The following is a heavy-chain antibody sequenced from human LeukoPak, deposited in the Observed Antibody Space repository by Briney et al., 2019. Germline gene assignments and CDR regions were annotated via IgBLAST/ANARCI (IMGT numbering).Heavy chain of an antibody. Sequence: GGSLRLSCAASGFTFSSYSMNWVRQAPGKGLEWVSSISSSSSYICYADSAKGRFTISRDNAKNSLYLQMNSLRAEDTAVYYCAREDYDSSGYYLFDYWGQGTLVTVSS. CDR1: GFTFSSYS. CDR2: ISSSSSYI. CDR3: AREDYDSSGYYLFDY. V-gene: IGHV3-21*01. J-gene: IGHJ4*02. D-gene: IGHD3-22*01.